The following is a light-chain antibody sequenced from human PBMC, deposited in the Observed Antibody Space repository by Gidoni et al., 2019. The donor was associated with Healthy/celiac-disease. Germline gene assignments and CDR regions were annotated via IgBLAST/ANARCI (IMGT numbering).Light chain of an antibody. Sequence: EIVMTQSPATLSVSPGERATLSCRASQSVSSNLAWYQQKPGQTPRLLIYGASTRATGLPARFSGSGSGTEFTLTISSLQSEDCAVYYCQQYNTWPPYTFGQGTKLEIK. J-gene: IGKJ2*01. CDR3: QQYNTWPPYT. CDR2: GAS. V-gene: IGKV3-15*01. CDR1: QSVSSN.